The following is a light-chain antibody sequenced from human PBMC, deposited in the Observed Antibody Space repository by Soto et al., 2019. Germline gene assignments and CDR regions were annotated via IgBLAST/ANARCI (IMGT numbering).Light chain of an antibody. CDR1: QSIVTY. J-gene: IGKJ2*01. Sequence: DIQMTQSPSSLSASVGDRVTITCRASQSIVTYLNWYQQKPGKAPQLLIYAASSLQYGVPSRFSGSGSGTDFTLTISSLQPEDVATYYCQQSYSSLVYTFGQGTKLEIK. CDR3: QQSYSSLVYT. V-gene: IGKV1-39*01. CDR2: AAS.